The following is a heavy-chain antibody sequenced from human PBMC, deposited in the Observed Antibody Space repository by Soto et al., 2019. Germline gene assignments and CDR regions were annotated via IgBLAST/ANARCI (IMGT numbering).Heavy chain of an antibody. D-gene: IGHD6-13*01. CDR2: IKQDGSEK. Sequence: ETLSLTCSVAGDSISSSYWSWIRQSPGKGLEWVANIKQDGSEKYYVDSVKGRFTISRDNAKNSLYLQMNSLRAEDTAVYYCLRRDMIAAAEPYYYDGMDVWGQGTTVTVSS. J-gene: IGHJ6*02. CDR1: GDSISSSY. V-gene: IGHV3-7*01. CDR3: LRRDMIAAAEPYYYDGMDV.